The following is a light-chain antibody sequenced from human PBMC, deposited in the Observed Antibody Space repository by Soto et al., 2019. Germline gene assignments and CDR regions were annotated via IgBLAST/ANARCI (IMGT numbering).Light chain of an antibody. CDR3: CSYTSTYTLV. CDR2: DVI. V-gene: IGLV2-11*01. CDR1: SSDVGGYNY. Sequence: QSVLTQPRSVSGSPGQSVTISCTGTSSDVGGYNYVSWYQQHPGKAPKVMVYDVIKRPSGVPDRFSGSKSGNTASLTISGLQAEDEADYYCCSYTSTYTLVFGGGTKVTVL. J-gene: IGLJ3*02.